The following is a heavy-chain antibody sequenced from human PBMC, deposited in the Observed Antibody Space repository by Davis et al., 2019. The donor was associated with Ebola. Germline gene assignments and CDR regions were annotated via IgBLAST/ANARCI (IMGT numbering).Heavy chain of an antibody. CDR1: GYTFTSYG. CDR3: ARLASSGWYPRFDP. D-gene: IGHD6-19*01. V-gene: IGHV1-18*04. J-gene: IGHJ5*02. CDR2: ISAYNGNT. Sequence: ASVKVSCNASGYTFTSYGISWVRQAPGQGLEGMGWISAYNGNTNYAQKLQGRVTMTTDTSPSTAYMELRSLRSDDTAVYYCARLASSGWYPRFDPWGQGTLVSVSP.